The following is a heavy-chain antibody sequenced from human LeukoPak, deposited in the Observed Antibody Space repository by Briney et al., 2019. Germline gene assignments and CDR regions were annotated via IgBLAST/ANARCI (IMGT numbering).Heavy chain of an antibody. CDR2: IYHSGST. CDR1: GGSISSGGYY. J-gene: IGHJ4*02. V-gene: IGHV4-30-2*01. Sequence: SRTLSLTCTVSGGSISSGGYYWSWIRQPPGKGLEWIGYIYHSGSTYYNPSLKSRVTISVDRSKNQFSLKLSSVTAADTAVYYCASSEYGGPDYWGQGTLVTVSS. D-gene: IGHD4-23*01. CDR3: ASSEYGGPDY.